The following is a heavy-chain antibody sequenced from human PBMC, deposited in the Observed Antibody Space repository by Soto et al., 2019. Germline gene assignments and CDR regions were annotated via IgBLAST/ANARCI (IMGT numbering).Heavy chain of an antibody. D-gene: IGHD2-2*03. J-gene: IGHJ5*02. CDR2: IYPGDSEA. CDR3: ARHGYSSSWYPVP. Sequence: PGESLKISCKASGYRFTSFWIGRVRQMPGKGLERMGIIYPGDSEARYGPSFQGQVTISADESINTAYLQWNILKASDSAICFCARHGYSSSWYPVPWGQGTLLTVSS. V-gene: IGHV5-51*01. CDR1: GYRFTSFW.